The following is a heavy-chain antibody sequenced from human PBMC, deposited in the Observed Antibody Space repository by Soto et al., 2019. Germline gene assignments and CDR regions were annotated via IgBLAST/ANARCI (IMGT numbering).Heavy chain of an antibody. CDR2: ISYDGSNK. D-gene: IGHD6-19*01. J-gene: IGHJ4*02. V-gene: IGHV3-30*18. Sequence: GGSLRLSCAASGFTFSSYGMHWVRQAPGKGLEWVAVISYDGSNKYYADSVKGRFTISRDNSKNTLYLQMNSLRAEDTAVYYCAKAPLSGWPEYHFDYWGQGTLVTVSS. CDR3: AKAPLSGWPEYHFDY. CDR1: GFTFSSYG.